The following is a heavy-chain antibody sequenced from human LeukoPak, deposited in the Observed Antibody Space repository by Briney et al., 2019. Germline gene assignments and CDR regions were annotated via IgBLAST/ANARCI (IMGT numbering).Heavy chain of an antibody. V-gene: IGHV4-34*01. CDR1: GGSFSGYY. J-gene: IGHJ3*02. CDR3: ARYCSSTSCYGAMDAFDI. D-gene: IGHD2-2*01. CDR2: INHSGST. Sequence: SETLSLTCAVYGGSFSGYYWSWIRQPPGEGLEWIGEINHSGSTNYNPSLKSRVTISVDTSKNQFSLKLSSVTAADTAVYYCARYCSSTSCYGAMDAFDIWGQGTMVTVSS.